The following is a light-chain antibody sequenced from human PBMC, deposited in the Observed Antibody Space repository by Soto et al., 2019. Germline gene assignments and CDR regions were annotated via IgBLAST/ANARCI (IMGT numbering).Light chain of an antibody. Sequence: DIQMTQSPSSLSASVGDRVTITCRASQGISNYLAWYQQKPGKAPEVLIYHASTLSGGVPSGFSGSGSGTEFTLTISSLKSEDIAVYYCQHSNNWPWTFGQGTKVDIK. CDR3: QHSNNWPWT. J-gene: IGKJ1*01. V-gene: IGKV1-16*01. CDR1: QGISNY. CDR2: HAS.